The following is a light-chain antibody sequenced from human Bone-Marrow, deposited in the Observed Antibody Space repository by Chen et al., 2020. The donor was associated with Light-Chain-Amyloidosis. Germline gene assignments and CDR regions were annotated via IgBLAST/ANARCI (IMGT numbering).Light chain of an antibody. V-gene: IGLV3-19*01. CDR2: GKN. CDR3: NSRDSSGNPV. Sequence: SSELTQDPAVSVALGQTVRTTCQGDSLRSYYASWYQQKPGQAPVLVIYGKNNRPSGIPDRFSGSSSGNTASLTITGAQAEDEADYYCNSRDSSGNPVFGGGTKLTVL. CDR1: SLRSYY. J-gene: IGLJ3*02.